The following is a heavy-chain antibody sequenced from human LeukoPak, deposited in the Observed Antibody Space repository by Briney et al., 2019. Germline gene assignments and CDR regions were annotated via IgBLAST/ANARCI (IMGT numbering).Heavy chain of an antibody. CDR2: ISNSAI. V-gene: IGHV3-48*01. D-gene: IGHD2-8*01. CDR3: AVGIVLMVYAPDY. Sequence: GGSLRLSCATSGFTFTNYGMNWVRQAPGKGQEWVSYISNSAILYADSVKGRFTISRDNARNSLYLQMNSLRAEDTAVYYCAVGIVLMVYAPDYWGEGTLVTVSS. CDR1: GFTFTNYG. J-gene: IGHJ4*02.